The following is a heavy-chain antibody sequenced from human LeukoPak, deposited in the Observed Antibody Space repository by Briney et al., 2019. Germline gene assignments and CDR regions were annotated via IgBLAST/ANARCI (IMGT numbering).Heavy chain of an antibody. Sequence: SQTLSLTCTVSGGSISSGSYYWSWIRQPAGKGLEWIGRIYTSGSTNYNPSLKSRVTISVDTSKNQFSLKLSSVTAADTAVYYCARQGYNYYDSSGPSHWYFDLWGRGTLVTVSS. CDR3: ARQGYNYYDSSGPSHWYFDL. D-gene: IGHD3-22*01. CDR1: GGSISSGSYY. J-gene: IGHJ2*01. V-gene: IGHV4-61*02. CDR2: IYTSGST.